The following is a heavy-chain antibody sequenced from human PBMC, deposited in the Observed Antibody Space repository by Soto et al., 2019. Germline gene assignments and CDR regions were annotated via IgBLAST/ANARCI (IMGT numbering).Heavy chain of an antibody. Sequence: GGSLRLSCAASGFTFSSYGMHWVRQAPGKGLEWVAVISYDGSNKYYADSVKGRFTISRHNSKNTLYLQMNSLRAEDTAVYYCAREGLVVVAATRSSYYYYMDVWGKGTTVTVSS. CDR1: GFTFSSYG. V-gene: IGHV3-30*03. CDR2: ISYDGSNK. D-gene: IGHD2-15*01. J-gene: IGHJ6*03. CDR3: AREGLVVVAATRSSYYYYMDV.